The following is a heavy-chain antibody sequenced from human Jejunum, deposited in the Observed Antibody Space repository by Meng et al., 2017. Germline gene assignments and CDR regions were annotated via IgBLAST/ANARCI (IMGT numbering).Heavy chain of an antibody. Sequence: GESLKISCAASRFAFDDYVIHWVRQPPGKGLEWVSLINCDDANTYYVDSVKGRFTISRVNSKDSLYLQMKSLRAEDAAMYYCARSRYSVGLDYWGQGTLVTVSS. CDR1: RFAFDDYV. J-gene: IGHJ4*02. CDR3: ARSRYSVGLDY. V-gene: IGHV3-43D*03. D-gene: IGHD6-13*01. CDR2: INCDDANT.